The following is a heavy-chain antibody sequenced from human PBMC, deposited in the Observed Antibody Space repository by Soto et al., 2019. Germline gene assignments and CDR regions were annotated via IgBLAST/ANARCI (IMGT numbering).Heavy chain of an antibody. J-gene: IGHJ4*02. V-gene: IGHV3-30-3*01. CDR1: GSTFSNYA. CDR3: ARRPTPYYFDY. Sequence: SLRLSCASSGSTFSNYAMHGFRQAPGKGLEWVAVISYDGSNKYYGDSVKGRFTISRDNSQNTLYLQMNSPTAEDTADYYCARRPTPYYFDYWGQGTLVTVSS. CDR2: ISYDGSNK.